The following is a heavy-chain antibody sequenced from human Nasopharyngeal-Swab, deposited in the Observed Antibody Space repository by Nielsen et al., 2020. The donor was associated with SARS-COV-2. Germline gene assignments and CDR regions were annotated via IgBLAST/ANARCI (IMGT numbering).Heavy chain of an antibody. J-gene: IGHJ6*03. Sequence: GGSLRLSCAASGFTFDDYAMHWVRQAPGKGLEWVSGISWNSGSIGYADSVKGRFTISGDNAKNSLYLQMNSLRAEDTALYYCAAGPPLYYYYYMDVWGKGTTVTVSS. D-gene: IGHD6-13*01. CDR1: GFTFDDYA. V-gene: IGHV3-9*01. CDR3: AAGPPLYYYYYMDV. CDR2: ISWNSGSI.